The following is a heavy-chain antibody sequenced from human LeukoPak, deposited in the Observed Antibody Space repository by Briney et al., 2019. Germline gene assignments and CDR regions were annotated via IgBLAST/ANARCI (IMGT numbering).Heavy chain of an antibody. CDR3: ARHLQGGISPWIFDY. D-gene: IGHD2-21*01. CDR2: KYYSGST. V-gene: IGHV4-59*01. Sequence: PSETLSLTCTVSGGSISSYYWSWIRQPPGKGLEWIGYKYYSGSTTYNPSLQSRVTISVDTSKNQFSLKLSSVTAANTAVYSCARHLQGGISPWIFDYWGQGTLITVSS. CDR1: GGSISSYY. J-gene: IGHJ4*02.